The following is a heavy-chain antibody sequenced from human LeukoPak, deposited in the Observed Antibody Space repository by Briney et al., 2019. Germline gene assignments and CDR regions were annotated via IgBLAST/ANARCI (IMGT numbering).Heavy chain of an antibody. CDR1: GGSFSTYY. Sequence: PSETLSLTCAVYGGSFSTYYWSWIRQPPGKGLEWIGEINHSGSTNYNPSLKSRVTISVDTSKNQFSLKLSSVTAADTAVYYCARGRLTYDILTGGYYFDYWGQGTLVTVSS. CDR3: ARGRLTYDILTGGYYFDY. J-gene: IGHJ4*02. CDR2: INHSGST. V-gene: IGHV4-34*01. D-gene: IGHD3-9*01.